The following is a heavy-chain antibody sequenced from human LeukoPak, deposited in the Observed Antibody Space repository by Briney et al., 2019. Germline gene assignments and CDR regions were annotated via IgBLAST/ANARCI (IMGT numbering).Heavy chain of an antibody. Sequence: GGSLRLSCAASEFTFSSFAMHWVRQAPGKGLEWVAVISYDGSNKYYADSVKGRFTISRDNSKNTLYLQMNSLRAEDTAVYYCARALWQAFDYWGQGTLVTVSS. CDR3: ARALWQAFDY. V-gene: IGHV3-30*04. CDR1: EFTFSSFA. D-gene: IGHD2-21*01. J-gene: IGHJ4*02. CDR2: ISYDGSNK.